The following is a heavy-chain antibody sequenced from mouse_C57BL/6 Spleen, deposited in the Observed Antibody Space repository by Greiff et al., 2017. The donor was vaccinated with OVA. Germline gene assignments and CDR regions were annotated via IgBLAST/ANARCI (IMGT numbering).Heavy chain of an antibody. J-gene: IGHJ4*01. Sequence: EVQLQQSGPELVKPGASVKIPCKASGYTFTDYNMDWVKQSHGKSLEWIGDVNPNNGGTIYNQKFKGKATLTVDKSSSTAYMELRSLTSEDTAVYYCARCYYGSSYQGYAMDYWGQGTSVTVSS. CDR3: ARCYYGSSYQGYAMDY. D-gene: IGHD1-1*01. V-gene: IGHV1-18*01. CDR1: GYTFTDYN. CDR2: VNPNNGGT.